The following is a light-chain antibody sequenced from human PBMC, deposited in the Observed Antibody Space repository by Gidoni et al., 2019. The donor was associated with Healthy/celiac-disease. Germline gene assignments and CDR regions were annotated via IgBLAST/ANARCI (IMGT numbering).Light chain of an antibody. CDR1: QSISSY. CDR3: QQSYSTPFT. Sequence: DIQMTQPPSSLSASVGDRVTITCRASQSISSYLNWYQQKPGKAPKLLIYAASSLQSGVPSRFSGSRSGTDFTLTISSLQPEDFATYYCQQSYSTPFTFGPGTKVDIK. CDR2: AAS. J-gene: IGKJ3*01. V-gene: IGKV1-39*01.